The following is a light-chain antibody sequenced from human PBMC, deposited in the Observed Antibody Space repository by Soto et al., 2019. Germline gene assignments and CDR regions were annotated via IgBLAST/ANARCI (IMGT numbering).Light chain of an antibody. CDR1: QSISSY. CDR3: QHGYSTHLT. CDR2: AAS. J-gene: IGKJ2*01. Sequence: DIQMTQSPSSLSASVGDRVTITCRASQSISSYLNWYQQKPGQAPKLLIYAASSLQSGVPSRFSGSVSGTDFTLTISSLQPEDFATYFCQHGYSTHLTVGQGTNLEIK. V-gene: IGKV1-39*01.